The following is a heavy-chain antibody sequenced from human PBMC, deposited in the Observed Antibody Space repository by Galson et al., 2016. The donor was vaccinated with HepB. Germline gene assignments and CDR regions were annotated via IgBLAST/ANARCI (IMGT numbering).Heavy chain of an antibody. J-gene: IGHJ4*02. CDR3: AKDRDEFWPHNALDY. D-gene: IGHD3-3*01. V-gene: IGHV3-23*01. CDR1: GFTFSNFA. CDR2: ISDRGGTST. Sequence: SLRLSCAASGFTFSNFAMSWVRQAPGKGLEWVSEISDRGGTSTFYADSVKGRFTISRDNSKNTLFLQMNSLRAEDTAVYYCAKDRDEFWPHNALDYWGQGALVTVSS.